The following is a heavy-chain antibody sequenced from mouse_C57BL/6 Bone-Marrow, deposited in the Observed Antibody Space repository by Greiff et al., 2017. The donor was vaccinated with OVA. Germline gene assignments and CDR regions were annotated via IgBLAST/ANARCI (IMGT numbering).Heavy chain of an antibody. CDR2: IYPGSGCT. D-gene: IGHD1-1*01. CDR3: AILLRSQYYAMDY. V-gene: IGHV1-55*01. J-gene: IGHJ4*01. CDR1: GYTFTRYW. Sequence: QVQLQQPGAELVKPGASVKLSCKASGYTFTRYWIPWVKQRPGQGLEWIGDIYPGSGCTNYHEKFKSKATLTVATSSSTAYMQLSSLTSEDSAVYYCAILLRSQYYAMDYWGQGTSVTVSS.